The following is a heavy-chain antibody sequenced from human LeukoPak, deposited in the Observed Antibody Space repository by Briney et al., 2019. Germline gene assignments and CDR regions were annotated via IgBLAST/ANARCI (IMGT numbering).Heavy chain of an antibody. CDR2: IWYDGSNK. CDR1: GFTFSSYG. V-gene: IGHV3-33*01. Sequence: GGSLRLSCAASGFTFSSYGMHWVRQAPGKGLEWVAVIWYDGSNKYYADSVKGRFTISRDNSKNTLYLQMNSLRAEDTAVYYCARDIAAASSYGMDVWGQGTTVIVSS. J-gene: IGHJ6*02. CDR3: ARDIAAASSYGMDV. D-gene: IGHD6-13*01.